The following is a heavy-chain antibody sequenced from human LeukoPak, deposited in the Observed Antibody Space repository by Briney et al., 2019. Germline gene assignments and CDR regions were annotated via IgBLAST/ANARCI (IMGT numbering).Heavy chain of an antibody. J-gene: IGHJ5*02. CDR3: ARALYCSGGSCYPDKPDWFDP. D-gene: IGHD2-15*01. V-gene: IGHV1-69*06. CDR2: IIPIFGTA. Sequence: SVKVSCKASGGTFSSYAISWVRQAPGQGLEWMGGIIPIFGTANYAQKFQGRVTITADKSTSTAYMELSSLRSEDTAVYYCARALYCSGGSCYPDKPDWFDPWGQGTLVTVSS. CDR1: GGTFSSYA.